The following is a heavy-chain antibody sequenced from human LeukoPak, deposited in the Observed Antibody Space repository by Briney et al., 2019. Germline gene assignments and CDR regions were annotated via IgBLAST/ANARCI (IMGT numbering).Heavy chain of an antibody. V-gene: IGHV3-15*07. D-gene: IGHD3-3*01. CDR2: IKSKTDGGTT. CDR1: GFTFSNAW. Sequence: PWGSLRLSCAASGFTFSNAWMNWVRQAPGKGLEWVGRIKSKTDGGTTDYAAPVKGRFTISRDDSKNTLYLQMNSLKTEDTAVYYCTTDRSRITIFGVVTTKYYYGMDVWGQGTTVTVSS. CDR3: TTDRSRITIFGVVTTKYYYGMDV. J-gene: IGHJ6*02.